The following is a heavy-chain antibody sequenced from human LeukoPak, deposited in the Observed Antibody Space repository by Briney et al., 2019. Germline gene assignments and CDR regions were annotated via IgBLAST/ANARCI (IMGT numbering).Heavy chain of an antibody. CDR1: GATFSDYA. CDR2: FIPILGTA. Sequence: ASVKVSCKASGATFSDYALNWVRQAPGQGLEWMGVFIPILGTANSTQKFHDRLTITADISTNTAYMELSSLRSEDTAVYFCAAFPVFGVFFPQGRFGGKGPGVPVSS. V-gene: IGHV1-69*10. CDR3: AAFPVFGVFFPQGRF. J-gene: IGHJ6*04. D-gene: IGHD3-3*01.